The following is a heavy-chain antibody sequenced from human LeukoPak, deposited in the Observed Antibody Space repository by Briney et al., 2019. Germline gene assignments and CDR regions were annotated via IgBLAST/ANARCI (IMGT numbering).Heavy chain of an antibody. V-gene: IGHV4-4*07. D-gene: IGHD6-13*01. Sequence: SETLSLTCTVSGGSISSYYWSWIRQPAGKGLEWIGRIYTSGSTNYNPSLKSRVTMSVDTSKNQFSLKLSSVTAADTAVYYCARDRGIAAAGTGGYYYYYYGMDVWGQGTTVTVSS. CDR2: IYTSGST. J-gene: IGHJ6*02. CDR1: GGSISSYY. CDR3: ARDRGIAAAGTGGYYYYYYGMDV.